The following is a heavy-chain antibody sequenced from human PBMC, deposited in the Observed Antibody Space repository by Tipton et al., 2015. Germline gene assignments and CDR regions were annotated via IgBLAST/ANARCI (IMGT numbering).Heavy chain of an antibody. Sequence: PGLVKPSQTLSLTCAISGDSVSSNSAAWNWIRQSPSRGLEWLGNTYYRSKWYSDYAVSVKSRITINSDTSKNQFSLQLNSVTAADTAVYYCARRAGYGDHFDYWGRGTLVTVSP. J-gene: IGHJ4*02. CDR3: ARRAGYGDHFDY. D-gene: IGHD4-17*01. CDR2: TYYRSKWYS. CDR1: GDSVSSNSAA. V-gene: IGHV6-1*01.